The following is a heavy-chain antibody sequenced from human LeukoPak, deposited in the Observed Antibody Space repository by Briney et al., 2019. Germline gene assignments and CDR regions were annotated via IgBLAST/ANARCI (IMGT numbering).Heavy chain of an antibody. V-gene: IGHV3-33*01. CDR3: ARGRPHGNDY. CDR1: GFTFSGFG. J-gene: IGHJ4*02. D-gene: IGHD4-23*01. CDR2: IWYDGSNK. Sequence: GGSLRLSCAASGFTFSGFGMHWVRQAPGKGLEWVAVIWYDGSNKYYADSVKGRFTISRDNPKNTLYVQMNSLRVEDTAVYYCARGRPHGNDYWGQGTLVTVSS.